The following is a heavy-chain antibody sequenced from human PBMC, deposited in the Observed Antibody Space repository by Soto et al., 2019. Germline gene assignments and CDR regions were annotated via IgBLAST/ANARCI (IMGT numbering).Heavy chain of an antibody. CDR3: ARTGCSGGSCYLVHAFDI. CDR1: GGTFSSYT. Sequence: SVKVSCKASGGTFSSYTISWVRQAPGQGLEWMGRIIPILGIANYAQKFQGRVTITADKSTSTAYMELSSLRSEDTAVYYCARTGCSGGSCYLVHAFDIWGQGTMVTVSS. J-gene: IGHJ3*02. CDR2: IIPILGIA. V-gene: IGHV1-69*02. D-gene: IGHD2-15*01.